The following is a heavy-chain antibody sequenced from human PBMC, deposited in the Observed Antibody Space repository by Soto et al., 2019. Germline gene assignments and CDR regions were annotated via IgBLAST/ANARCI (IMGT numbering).Heavy chain of an antibody. CDR1: GFTFSSYA. CDR3: AKGKEYYYDSSGYYPLDY. J-gene: IGHJ4*02. Sequence: QPGGSLRLSCAASGFTFSSYAMSWVRQAPGKGLEWVSAISGSGGSTCYADSVKGRFTISRDNSKNTLYLQMNSLRAEDTAVYYCAKGKEYYYDSSGYYPLDYWGQGTLVTVSS. CDR2: ISGSGGST. V-gene: IGHV3-23*01. D-gene: IGHD3-22*01.